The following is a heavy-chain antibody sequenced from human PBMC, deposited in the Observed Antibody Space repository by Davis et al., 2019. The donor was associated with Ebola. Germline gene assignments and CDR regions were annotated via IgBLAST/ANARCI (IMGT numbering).Heavy chain of an antibody. CDR3: ARAISTRLYYYYYYMDV. D-gene: IGHD3-9*01. V-gene: IGHV3-30*14. CDR2: ISYDGSNK. J-gene: IGHJ6*03. Sequence: PGGSLRLSCAASGFTFSSYWMSWVRQAPGKGLEWVAVISYDGSNKYYADSVKGRFTISRDNSKNTLYLQMNSLRAEDTAVYYCARAISTRLYYYYYYMDVWGKGTTVTVSS. CDR1: GFTFSSYW.